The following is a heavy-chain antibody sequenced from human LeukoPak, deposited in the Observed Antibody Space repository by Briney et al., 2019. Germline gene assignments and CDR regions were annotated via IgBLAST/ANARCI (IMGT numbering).Heavy chain of an antibody. Sequence: GESLKISCKGSGYSFTSYWIGWVRQMPGKGLEWMGIIYPGDSDTRYSPSFQGQVTISADKSISTAYLQWSSLKASDTAMYYCARGSGTGYCSGGSCFLVYWGQGTLDTVSS. V-gene: IGHV5-51*01. CDR2: IYPGDSDT. CDR1: GYSFTSYW. CDR3: ARGSGTGYCSGGSCFLVY. J-gene: IGHJ4*02. D-gene: IGHD2-15*01.